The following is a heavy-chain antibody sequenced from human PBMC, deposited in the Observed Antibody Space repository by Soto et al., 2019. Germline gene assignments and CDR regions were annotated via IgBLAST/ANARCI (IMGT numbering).Heavy chain of an antibody. CDR2: LHSDVST. CDR1: GFTVSSNS. J-gene: IGHJ5*02. V-gene: IGHV3-53*01. Sequence: PGGSLRLSCAVSGFTVSSNSITWVRQAPGQGLEWVSVLHSDVSTYYVDSVKGRFVISRDNSKNTVYPQMNSLRAEDTAIYYCARELGGSWYNWFDPWGQGTLVTVSS. D-gene: IGHD2-15*01. CDR3: ARELGGSWYNWFDP.